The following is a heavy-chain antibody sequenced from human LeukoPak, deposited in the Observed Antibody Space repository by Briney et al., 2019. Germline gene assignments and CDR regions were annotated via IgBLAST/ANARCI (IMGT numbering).Heavy chain of an antibody. V-gene: IGHV1-2*02. D-gene: IGHD3-10*01. CDR3: ARDSGANWFDP. Sequence: ASVKVSCKASGYTFTGYYMHWVRQAPGQGLELMGWIIPNTGGTNYAQKFQGRVTMTRDTSISTAYMELNNLRSDETAVHYCARDSGANWFDPWGQGTLVTVSS. CDR1: GYTFTGYY. J-gene: IGHJ5*02. CDR2: IIPNTGGT.